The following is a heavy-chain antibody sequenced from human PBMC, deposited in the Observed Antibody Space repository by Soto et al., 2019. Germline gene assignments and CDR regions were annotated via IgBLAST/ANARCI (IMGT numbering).Heavy chain of an antibody. CDR2: ISSSSTI. CDR3: ARAFYDSSGYYYDY. V-gene: IGHV3-48*02. D-gene: IGHD3-22*01. Sequence: GGSLRLSCAASGFTFSSYSMNWVRQAPGKGLEWVSYISSSSTIYYADSVKGRFTISRDNAKNSLYLQMNSLRDEDTAVYYCARAFYDSSGYYYDYWGQGTLVTVSS. CDR1: GFTFSSYS. J-gene: IGHJ4*02.